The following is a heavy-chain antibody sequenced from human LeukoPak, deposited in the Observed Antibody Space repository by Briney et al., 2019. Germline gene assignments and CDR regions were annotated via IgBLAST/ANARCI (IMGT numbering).Heavy chain of an antibody. V-gene: IGHV1-24*01. CDR2: FDPEDGET. CDR3: ATATRWFGELFKD. J-gene: IGHJ4*02. CDR1: GYTLTELS. Sequence: ASVKVSCKVSGYTLTELSMHWVRQAPGKGLEWMGGFDPEDGETIYAQKFQGRVTMTEDTSTDTAYMELSSLRSEDTAVHYCATATRWFGELFKDWGQGTLVTVSS. D-gene: IGHD3-10*01.